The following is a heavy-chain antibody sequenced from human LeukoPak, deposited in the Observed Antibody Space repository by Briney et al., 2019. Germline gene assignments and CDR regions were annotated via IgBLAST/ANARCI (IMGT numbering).Heavy chain of an antibody. CDR3: AKGARYDILTGDY. CDR2: ISYDGSNK. V-gene: IGHV3-30*18. J-gene: IGHJ4*02. D-gene: IGHD3-9*01. CDR1: GFTFSSYG. Sequence: PGRSLRLSCAASGFTFSSYGMHWVRQAPGKGLEWVAVISYDGSNKYYADSVKGRFTTSRDNSKNTLYLQMNSLRAEDTAVYYCAKGARYDILTGDYWGQGTLVTVSS.